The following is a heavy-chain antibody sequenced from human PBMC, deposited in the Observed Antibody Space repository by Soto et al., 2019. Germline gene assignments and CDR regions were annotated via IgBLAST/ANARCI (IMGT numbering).Heavy chain of an antibody. Sequence: PGESLKISWKGSGDSFTSYCISWVRQMPGKGLEWMGFIYPSDSDTRYSPSFQGQVTISADKSISTAYLQWSSLKASDTAMYYCARPIGALSTTDFTYWGQGTLVTVSS. CDR1: GDSFTSYC. D-gene: IGHD3-22*01. CDR3: ARPIGALSTTDFTY. CDR2: IYPSDSDT. V-gene: IGHV5-51*01. J-gene: IGHJ4*02.